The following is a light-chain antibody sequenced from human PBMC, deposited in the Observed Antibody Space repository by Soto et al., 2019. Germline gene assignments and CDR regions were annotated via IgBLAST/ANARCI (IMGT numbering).Light chain of an antibody. CDR3: QQYNNWPPIT. V-gene: IGKV3-15*01. Sequence: EIVMTQSPATLSVSPGERATLSCRASQSVSSNLAWYQQKPGQAPRLLIYGASTRATGIPARFSGSGSGTECTLTLSSLQTAYCAVYYCQQYNNWPPITFGQGTRLEMK. CDR2: GAS. CDR1: QSVSSN. J-gene: IGKJ5*01.